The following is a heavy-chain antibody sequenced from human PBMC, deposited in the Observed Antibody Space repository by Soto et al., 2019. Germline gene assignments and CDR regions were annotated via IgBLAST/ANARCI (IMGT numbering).Heavy chain of an antibody. J-gene: IGHJ6*02. CDR2: IIPILGIA. CDR3: ARVDIVATLGMDV. Sequence: SVKVSCKASGGTFSSYTISWVRQAPGQGLEWMGRIIPILGIANYAQKFQGRVTITADKSTSTAYMELSSLRSEDTAVYYCARVDIVATLGMDVWGQGTTVTVSS. CDR1: GGTFSSYT. V-gene: IGHV1-69*02. D-gene: IGHD5-12*01.